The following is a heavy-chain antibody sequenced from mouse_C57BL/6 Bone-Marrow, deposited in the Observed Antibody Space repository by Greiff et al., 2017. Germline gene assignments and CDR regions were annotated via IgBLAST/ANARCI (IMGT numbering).Heavy chain of an antibody. CDR1: GYTFTSYW. CDR2: IYPGSGST. Sequence: QVQLQQPGAELVKPGASVKMSCKASGYTFTSYWITWVKQRPGQGLEWIGDIYPGSGSTNYNEKFKSKATLTVDTSSSTAYMQLSSLTSEDSAVYDCAGGLRRRGYFDYWGQGTTLTVSS. D-gene: IGHD2-4*01. V-gene: IGHV1-55*01. J-gene: IGHJ2*01. CDR3: AGGLRRRGYFDY.